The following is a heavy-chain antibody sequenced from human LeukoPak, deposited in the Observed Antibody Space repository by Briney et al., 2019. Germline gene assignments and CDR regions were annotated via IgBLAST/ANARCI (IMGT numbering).Heavy chain of an antibody. CDR1: GYTFTSYY. J-gene: IGHJ4*02. CDR3: ARDRLAARLILYYFDY. V-gene: IGHV1-46*01. Sequence: EASVKASCKASGYTFTSYYMHWVRQAPGQGLEWMGIINPSGGSTSYAQKFQGRVTMTRDMSTSTVYMELSSLRSEDTAVCYCARDRLAARLILYYFDYWGQGTLVTVSS. D-gene: IGHD6-6*01. CDR2: INPSGGST.